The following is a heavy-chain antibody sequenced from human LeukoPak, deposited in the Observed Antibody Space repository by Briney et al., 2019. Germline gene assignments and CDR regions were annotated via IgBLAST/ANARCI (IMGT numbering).Heavy chain of an antibody. J-gene: IGHJ4*02. D-gene: IGHD7-27*01. V-gene: IGHV3-48*02. CDR2: ISRSSSAI. CDR1: GLRLSSYS. CDR3: SSRRTGDLFQTDY. Sequence: SGGSLRLSCVVSGLRLSSYSMSWVRQAPGKGLEWVSYISRSSSAIYYADPVKGRFTISRDNAKNSLFLQMNSLRDEDTAVYYCSSRRTGDLFQTDYWGQGTLVTVSS.